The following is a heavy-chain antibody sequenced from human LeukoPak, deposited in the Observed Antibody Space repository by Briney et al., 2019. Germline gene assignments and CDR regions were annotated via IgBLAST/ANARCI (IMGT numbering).Heavy chain of an antibody. V-gene: IGHV3-15*01. D-gene: IGHD6-19*01. J-gene: IGHJ4*02. CDR2: IKSKTDGGTT. CDR3: TTDPVEGSGWFGTPFDY. Sequence: PGGSLRLSCAASGFTFSSYWMHWVRQAPGKGLEWVGRIKSKTDGGTTDYAAPVKGRFTISRDDSKNTLYLQMNSLKTEDTAVYYCTTDPVEGSGWFGTPFDYWGQGTLVTVSS. CDR1: GFTFSSYW.